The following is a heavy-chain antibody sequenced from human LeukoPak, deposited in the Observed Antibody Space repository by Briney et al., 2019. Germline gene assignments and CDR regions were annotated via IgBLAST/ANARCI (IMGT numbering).Heavy chain of an antibody. CDR1: GGSISSGGHY. J-gene: IGHJ4*02. CDR2: IYYSGST. D-gene: IGHD2-2*01. V-gene: IGHV4-31*03. Sequence: SETLSLTCTVSGGSISSGGHYWSWIRQHPGKGLEWIGYIYYSGSTYYNPSLKSRVTISVDTSKNQFSLKLSSVTAADTAVYYCARGFVVVPAAMGFDYWGQGTLVTVSS. CDR3: ARGFVVVPAAMGFDY.